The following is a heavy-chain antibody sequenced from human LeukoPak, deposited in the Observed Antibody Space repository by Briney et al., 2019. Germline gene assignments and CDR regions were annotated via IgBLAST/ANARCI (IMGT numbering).Heavy chain of an antibody. V-gene: IGHV1-2*02. CDR1: GYTFNGYY. CDR2: ISPNSGGT. J-gene: IGHJ4*02. Sequence: GASVKVSCKASGYTFNGYYMHWVRQAPGQGLEWMGWISPNSGGTNYAQKFQGRVTMTRDTSISTAYMELSRLRSDDTAVYYCARDPRSYGYSDYWGQGTLVTVSS. D-gene: IGHD5-18*01. CDR3: ARDPRSYGYSDY.